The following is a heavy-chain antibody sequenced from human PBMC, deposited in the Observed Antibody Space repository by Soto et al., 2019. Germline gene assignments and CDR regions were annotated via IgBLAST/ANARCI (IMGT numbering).Heavy chain of an antibody. CDR3: ASEFFIAVAGTRWFDP. CDR1: GGTFSSYA. CDR2: IIPIFGTA. Sequence: GASVKVSCKASGGTFSSYAISWVRQAPGQGLEWMGGIIPIFGTANYAQKFQGRVTITADESTSTAYMELSSLRSEDTAVYYCASEFFIAVAGTRWFDPWGQGTLVTVAS. J-gene: IGHJ5*02. D-gene: IGHD6-19*01. V-gene: IGHV1-69*13.